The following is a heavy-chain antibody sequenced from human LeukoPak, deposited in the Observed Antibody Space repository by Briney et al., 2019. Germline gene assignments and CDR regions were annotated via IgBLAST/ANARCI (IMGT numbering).Heavy chain of an antibody. J-gene: IGHJ6*02. CDR1: GFTFSSYS. D-gene: IGHD2-2*02. CDR3: VRENTPYGMDV. Sequence: PGGSLRLSCAASGFTFSSYSLNWVRQAPGKGLEWVSSISSSSSYIYYADSVKGRFTISRDNAKNSLYLQMNSLRAGDTAVYYCVRENTPYGMDVWGQGTTVTVSS. CDR2: ISSSSSYI. V-gene: IGHV3-21*01.